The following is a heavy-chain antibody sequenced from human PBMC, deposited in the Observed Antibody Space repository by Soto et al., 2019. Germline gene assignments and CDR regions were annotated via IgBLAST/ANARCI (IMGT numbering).Heavy chain of an antibody. J-gene: IGHJ4*02. V-gene: IGHV1-3*01. D-gene: IGHD2-21*01. CDR2: IAPGNGNT. CDR1: GYTFTDYA. Sequence: QVQLVQSGAEVKKPGASVKVFCKASGYTFTDYAIHWVRQAPGQRLELMGWIAPGNGNTKYSQSFQGRVTITRDTTATKVDMELSSLRSEDTAFYYCAKGSRMWTPDYWGQGTLVTVSS. CDR3: AKGSRMWTPDY.